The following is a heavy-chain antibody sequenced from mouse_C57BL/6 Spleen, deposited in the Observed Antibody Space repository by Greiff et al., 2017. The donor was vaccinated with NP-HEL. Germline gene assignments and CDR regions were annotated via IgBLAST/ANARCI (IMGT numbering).Heavy chain of an antibody. D-gene: IGHD2-5*01. CDR1: GYAFSSYW. Sequence: VKLQESGAELVKPGASVKISCKASGYAFSSYWMNWVKQRPGKGLEWIGQIYPGDGDTNYNGKFKGKATLTADKSSSTAYMQLSSLTSEDSAVYFCARRKAYYSNYNAMDYWGQGTSVTVSS. V-gene: IGHV1-80*01. CDR3: ARRKAYYSNYNAMDY. J-gene: IGHJ4*01. CDR2: IYPGDGDT.